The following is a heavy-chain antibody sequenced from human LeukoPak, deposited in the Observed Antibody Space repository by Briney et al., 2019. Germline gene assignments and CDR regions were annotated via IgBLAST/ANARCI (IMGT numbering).Heavy chain of an antibody. J-gene: IGHJ4*02. Sequence: PSQTLSLTCTVSGGSISSGGYYWSWIRQPPGKGLEWIGYIYHSGGTYYNPSLKSRVTISVDRSKNQFSLKLSSVTAADTAVYYCARGIAAAGTYFDYWGQGTLVTVSS. V-gene: IGHV4-30-2*01. CDR3: ARGIAAAGTYFDY. CDR1: GGSISSGGYY. CDR2: IYHSGGT. D-gene: IGHD6-13*01.